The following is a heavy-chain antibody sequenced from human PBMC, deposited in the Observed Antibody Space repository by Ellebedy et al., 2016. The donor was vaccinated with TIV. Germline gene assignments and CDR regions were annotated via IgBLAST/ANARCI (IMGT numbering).Heavy chain of an antibody. CDR2: ISSGGVT. Sequence: GESLKIPCAASGFTVSSHYLRWVRQAPGQGLEWVSMISSGGVTYYADPVKGRFTIPRDNSKNPLYLQMNSLRAEDTAVYVCARVEDDEYYYGMDVWGQGTTVTVSS. CDR1: GFTVSSHY. J-gene: IGHJ6*02. D-gene: IGHD1-1*01. CDR3: ARVEDDEYYYGMDV. V-gene: IGHV3-53*01.